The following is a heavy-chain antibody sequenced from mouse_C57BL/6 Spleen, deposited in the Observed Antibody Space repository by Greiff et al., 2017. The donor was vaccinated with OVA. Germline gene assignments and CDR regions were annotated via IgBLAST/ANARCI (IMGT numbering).Heavy chain of an antibody. V-gene: IGHV5-17*01. CDR1: GFTFSDYG. D-gene: IGHD2-1*01. J-gene: IGHJ1*03. CDR3: ARGGNYGWYFDV. Sequence: EVHLVESGGGLVKPGGSLKLSCAASGFTFSDYGMHWVRQAPEKGLEWVAYISSGSSTIYYADTVKGRFTISRDNAKNTLFLQMTSLRSEDTAMYYCARGGNYGWYFDVWGTGTTVTVSS. CDR2: ISSGSSTI.